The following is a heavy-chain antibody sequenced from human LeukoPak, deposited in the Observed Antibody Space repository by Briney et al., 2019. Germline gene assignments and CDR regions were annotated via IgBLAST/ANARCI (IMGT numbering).Heavy chain of an antibody. V-gene: IGHV4-59*01. CDR3: VRYYCSSSCLHFDY. CDR2: IYYSGST. J-gene: IGHJ4*02. D-gene: IGHD2-2*01. CDR1: GGSISGYY. Sequence: SETLSLTCTVSGGSISGYYWSWIRQPPGKGLEWIGYIYYSGSTNYNPSLKSRVTISVDTSKNQFSLKLSSVTAADTAVYYCVRYYCSSSCLHFDYWGQGTLVTVSS.